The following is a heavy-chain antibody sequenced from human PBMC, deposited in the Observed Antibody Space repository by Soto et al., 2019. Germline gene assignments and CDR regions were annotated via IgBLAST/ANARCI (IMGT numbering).Heavy chain of an antibody. V-gene: IGHV3-30-3*01. Sequence: QVQLVESGGGVVQPGRSLRLSCAASGFTFSSYAMHWVRQDQGKGLEWVAVISYDGSKKYYADSVKGRFTISRDNSKNTLYLQMHSLRAEDTAVYYCARDPMGRYYGSGSYYFDYWGQGTLVTVSS. J-gene: IGHJ4*02. CDR2: ISYDGSKK. D-gene: IGHD3-10*01. CDR3: ARDPMGRYYGSGSYYFDY. CDR1: GFTFSSYA.